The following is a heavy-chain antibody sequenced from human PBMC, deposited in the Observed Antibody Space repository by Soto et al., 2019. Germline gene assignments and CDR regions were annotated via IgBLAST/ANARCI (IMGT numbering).Heavy chain of an antibody. V-gene: IGHV1-69*06. CDR2: IIPIFGTA. J-gene: IGHJ6*02. CDR1: GGTFSSYA. Sequence: QVQLVQSGAEVKKPGSSVKVSCKASGGTFSSYAISWVRQAPGQGLEWMGGIIPIFGTANYAQKFQGRVTITAAKFTSNAYMELSSLISEDTAVYYCARDLGLVEMASEGLRDYYYYGMDVWGQGTTVTVSS. D-gene: IGHD2-15*01. CDR3: ARDLGLVEMASEGLRDYYYYGMDV.